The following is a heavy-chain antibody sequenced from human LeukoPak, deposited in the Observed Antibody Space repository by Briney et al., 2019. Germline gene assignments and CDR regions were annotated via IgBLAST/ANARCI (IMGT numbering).Heavy chain of an antibody. J-gene: IGHJ6*03. Sequence: QPGRSLRLSCAASGFTFSSYGMHWVRQAPGKGLEWVAVIWYDGSNKYYADSVKGRFTISRDNSKNTLYLQMNSLRAEDTAVYYCARDTLARSLYYYYMDVWGKGTTVTVSS. V-gene: IGHV3-33*01. CDR2: IWYDGSNK. CDR1: GFTFSSYG. CDR3: ARDTLARSLYYYYMDV.